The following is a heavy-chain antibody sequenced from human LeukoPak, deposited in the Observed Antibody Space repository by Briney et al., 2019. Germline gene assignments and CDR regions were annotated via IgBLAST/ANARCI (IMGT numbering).Heavy chain of an antibody. V-gene: IGHV1-46*01. Sequence: ASVKVSCKASGYTFTSYYMHWVRQAPGQGLEWMGIINPSGGSTSYAQKFQGRVTMTRDTSISTAYMELSRLISDDTAVYYCAREAAAAGTGAKLGYMDVWGKGTTVTVSS. CDR1: GYTFTSYY. CDR2: INPSGGST. D-gene: IGHD6-13*01. CDR3: AREAAAAGTGAKLGYMDV. J-gene: IGHJ6*03.